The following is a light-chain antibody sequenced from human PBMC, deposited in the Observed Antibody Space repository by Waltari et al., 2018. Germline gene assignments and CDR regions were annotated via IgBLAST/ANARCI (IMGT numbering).Light chain of an antibody. Sequence: QSVLTQPPSTSGTPGQRVPISCSGSSSNIGTNPVNWYQHLPGTAPKLLIYSNNQRPSGVPGRFSGSKSGTSASLAISGLQSEDEADYYCAAWDDTLNGYVFGTGTKVTVL. CDR1: SSNIGTNP. CDR2: SNN. CDR3: AAWDDTLNGYV. V-gene: IGLV1-44*01. J-gene: IGLJ1*01.